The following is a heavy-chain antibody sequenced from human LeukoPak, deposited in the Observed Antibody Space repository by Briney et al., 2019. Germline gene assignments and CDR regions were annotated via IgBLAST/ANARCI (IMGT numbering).Heavy chain of an antibody. CDR2: ISYDGSNK. CDR1: GFTFSSNG. Sequence: PGRSLRLSCAASGFTFSSNGMHWVRQAPGKGLEWVAVISYDGSNKYYADSVKGRFTISRDNSKNTLYLQMNSLRAEDTAVYYCARDIEKEANWNDEFDYWGQGTLVTVSS. CDR3: ARDIEKEANWNDEFDY. D-gene: IGHD1-1*01. V-gene: IGHV3-30*03. J-gene: IGHJ4*02.